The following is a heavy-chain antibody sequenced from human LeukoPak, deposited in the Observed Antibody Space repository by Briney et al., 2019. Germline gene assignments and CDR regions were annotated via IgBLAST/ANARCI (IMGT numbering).Heavy chain of an antibody. CDR1: GFTFDDYA. Sequence: GGSLRLSCAASGFTFDDYAMHWVRHAPGKCLEWVSGISWNSGSIGYADSVKGRFTISRDNAKNSLYLQMNSLRAEDTALYYCARSQWLVSFEDYWGQGTLVTVSS. V-gene: IGHV3-9*01. CDR2: ISWNSGSI. CDR3: ARSQWLVSFEDY. D-gene: IGHD6-19*01. J-gene: IGHJ4*02.